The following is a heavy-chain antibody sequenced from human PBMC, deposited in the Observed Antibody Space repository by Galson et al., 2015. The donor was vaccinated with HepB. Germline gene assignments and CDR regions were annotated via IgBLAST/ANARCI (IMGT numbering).Heavy chain of an antibody. CDR3: ARGLRVDYYDSSGYRGRYYYYGMDV. CDR2: IGTAGDP. J-gene: IGHJ6*02. Sequence: SLRLSCAASGFTFSSYDMHWVRQATGKGLEWVSAIGTAGDPYYPGSVKGRFTISRENAKNSLYLQMNSLRAGDTAVYYCARGLRVDYYDSSGYRGRYYYYGMDVWGQGTTVTVSS. D-gene: IGHD3-22*01. V-gene: IGHV3-13*05. CDR1: GFTFSSYD.